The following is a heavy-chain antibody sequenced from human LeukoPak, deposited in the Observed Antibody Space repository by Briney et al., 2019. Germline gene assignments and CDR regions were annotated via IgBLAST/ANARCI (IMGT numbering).Heavy chain of an antibody. CDR3: ASEGSSGYVDY. J-gene: IGHJ4*02. V-gene: IGHV4-61*02. CDR2: ISTTGST. Sequence: SQTLSLTCTVSGGSLSSGNYYWSWIRQPAGKGLAWIGRISTTGSTNYNPSLKSRVTISVDTSKNQFSLQLSSVTAADTAVYYCASEGSSGYVDYWGQGTLVTVSS. CDR1: GGSLSSGNYY. D-gene: IGHD5-12*01.